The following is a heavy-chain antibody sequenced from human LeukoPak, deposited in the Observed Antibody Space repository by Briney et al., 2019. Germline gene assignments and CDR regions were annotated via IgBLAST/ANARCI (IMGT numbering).Heavy chain of an antibody. CDR1: GYTFTGYY. J-gene: IGHJ4*02. D-gene: IGHD6-19*01. CDR2: INPNDGGT. V-gene: IGHV1-2*02. CDR3: AGICSSGCHLDY. Sequence: ASVKVSCKASGYTFTGYYMHWVRQAPGQGLEWVGGINPNDGGTNSAQKFQGRVTMTRGTSISTVYMELSSLTSDDTAVYFCAGICSSGCHLDYWGQGTLVTVSS.